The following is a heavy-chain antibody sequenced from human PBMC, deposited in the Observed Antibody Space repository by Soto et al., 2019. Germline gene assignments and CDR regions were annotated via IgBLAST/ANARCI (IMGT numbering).Heavy chain of an antibody. CDR1: GYSFTSYW. D-gene: IGHD2-2*01. Sequence: GESLKISCKGSGYSFTSYWIGWVRQMPGKGLEWMGIIYPGDSDTRYSPSFQGQVTISADKSISTAYLQWSSLKASDTAIYYCARQYCSSTSCYSSWFDPWGQGTLVTVSS. CDR2: IYPGDSDT. V-gene: IGHV5-51*01. J-gene: IGHJ5*02. CDR3: ARQYCSSTSCYSSWFDP.